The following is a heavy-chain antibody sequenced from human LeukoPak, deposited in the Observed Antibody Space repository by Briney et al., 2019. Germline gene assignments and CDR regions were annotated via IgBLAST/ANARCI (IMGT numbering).Heavy chain of an antibody. D-gene: IGHD3-22*01. J-gene: IGHJ5*02. CDR2: IYYSGST. CDR3: ARDTNDDSSGSPFDP. Sequence: PSETLSLTCTVSGGSISSGGYYWSWIRQHPGKGLEWIEYIYYSGSTYYNPSLKSRVTISVDTSKNQFSLKLSSVTAADTAVYYCARDTNDDSSGSPFDPWGQGTLVTVSS. CDR1: GGSISSGGYY. V-gene: IGHV4-31*03.